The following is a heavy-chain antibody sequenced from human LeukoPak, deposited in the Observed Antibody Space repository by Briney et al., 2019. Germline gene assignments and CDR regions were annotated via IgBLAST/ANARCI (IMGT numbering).Heavy chain of an antibody. J-gene: IGHJ6*02. Sequence: ASVKVSCKASGYTFTSYGISWVRQAPGQGLEWMGWISAYNGNTNYAQKLQGRVTMTTDTSTSTAYMELRSLRSDDTAVYYCARGDTAMVTYYYYGMDVWGQGITVTVSS. D-gene: IGHD5-18*01. CDR2: ISAYNGNT. V-gene: IGHV1-18*01. CDR1: GYTFTSYG. CDR3: ARGDTAMVTYYYYGMDV.